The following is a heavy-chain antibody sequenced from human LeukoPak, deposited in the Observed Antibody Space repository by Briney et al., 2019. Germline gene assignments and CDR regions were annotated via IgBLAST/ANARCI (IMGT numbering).Heavy chain of an antibody. J-gene: IGHJ6*02. CDR2: ISSSSSTI. CDR1: GFTFSSYS. Sequence: PGGSLRLSCAASGFTFSSYSMNWVRQAPGKGLEWVSYISSSSSTIYYADSVKGRFTISRDNAKNSLYLQMNSLRDEDTAVYYCARDGGYCSSTSCYFYYGMDVWGQGTRVTVSS. D-gene: IGHD2-2*01. V-gene: IGHV3-48*02. CDR3: ARDGGYCSSTSCYFYYGMDV.